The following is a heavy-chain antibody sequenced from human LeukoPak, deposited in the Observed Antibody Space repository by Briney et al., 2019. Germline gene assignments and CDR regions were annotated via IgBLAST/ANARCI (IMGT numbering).Heavy chain of an antibody. CDR3: ASVDTAMALSFDY. Sequence: SQTLSLTCTVSGGSISSGGYYWNWIRQPAGKGLEWIGRIHTSGSTNYNPSLKSRVTISVDTSKNQFSLKLSSVTAADTAVYYCASVDTAMALSFDYWGQGTLVTVSS. D-gene: IGHD5-18*01. V-gene: IGHV4-61*02. CDR1: GGSISSGGYY. J-gene: IGHJ4*02. CDR2: IHTSGST.